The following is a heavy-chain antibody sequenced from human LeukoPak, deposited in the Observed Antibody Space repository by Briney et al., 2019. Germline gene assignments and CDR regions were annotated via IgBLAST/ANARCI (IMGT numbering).Heavy chain of an antibody. CDR2: IYYNGNT. D-gene: IGHD6-13*01. CDR1: GGSISSGNYY. Sequence: SETLSLTCTVSGGSISSGNYYWDWIRQSPGKGLEWIGNIYYNGNTYYNPPLTGRVTMSVDTSKNQFSLKLSSVTAADTAVYYCARLKYSSSWYDAFDIWGQGTMVTVSS. V-gene: IGHV4-39*01. J-gene: IGHJ3*02. CDR3: ARLKYSSSWYDAFDI.